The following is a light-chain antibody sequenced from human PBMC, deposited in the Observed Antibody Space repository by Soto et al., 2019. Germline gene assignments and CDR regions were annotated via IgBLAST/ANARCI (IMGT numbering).Light chain of an antibody. CDR2: GAS. Sequence: QSPTALSLSRGGRATLSCRASPSVTNFLAWYQQKPGQAPRLLIYGASTRATGVPARFSGSGSGTEFTLSVSSLQSEDFAVYYCQQYNSWPLTFAGGTKVDIK. V-gene: IGKV3-15*01. CDR3: QQYNSWPLT. J-gene: IGKJ4*01. CDR1: PSVTNF.